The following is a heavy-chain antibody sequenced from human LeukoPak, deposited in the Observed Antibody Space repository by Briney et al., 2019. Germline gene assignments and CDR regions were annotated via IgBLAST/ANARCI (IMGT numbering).Heavy chain of an antibody. CDR1: GFTFTSSA. J-gene: IGHJ4*02. V-gene: IGHV1-58*02. Sequence: SVKVSCKASGFTFTSSAMQWVRQARGQRLAWVGWIVVGSGNTNYAQKFQERVTITRDMSTSTAYMELTSLRSEDTAVYYCAADLNYYDSSGSGDYWGQGTLVTVSS. D-gene: IGHD3-22*01. CDR3: AADLNYYDSSGSGDY. CDR2: IVVGSGNT.